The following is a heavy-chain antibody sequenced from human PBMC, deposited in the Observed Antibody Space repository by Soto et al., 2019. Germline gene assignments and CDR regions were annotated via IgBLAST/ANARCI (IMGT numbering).Heavy chain of an antibody. CDR2: IVVGSGNT. CDR3: AAEGLSISGYLDY. Sequence: SVKVSCKASGFTFTSSAVQWVRQARGQRLEWIGWIVVGSGNTNYAQKFQERVTITRDMSTSTAYMELSSLRSEDTAVYYCAAEGLSISGYLDYWGQGTQVTVSS. V-gene: IGHV1-58*01. D-gene: IGHD3-22*01. CDR1: GFTFTSSA. J-gene: IGHJ4*02.